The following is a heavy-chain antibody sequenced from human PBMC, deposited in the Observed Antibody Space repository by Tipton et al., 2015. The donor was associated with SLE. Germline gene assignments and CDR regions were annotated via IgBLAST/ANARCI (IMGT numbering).Heavy chain of an antibody. CDR1: GGSISSYY. D-gene: IGHD2-21*02. CDR3: ARGPLSDPDSFDI. Sequence: TLSLTCTVSGGSISSYYWSWIRQPPGKGLEWIGYIYYSGSTNYNPSLKSRVTISVDTSKNRFSLKLSSVTAADTAVYYCARGPLSDPDSFDIWGQGTMVTVSS. CDR2: IYYSGST. J-gene: IGHJ3*02. V-gene: IGHV4-59*08.